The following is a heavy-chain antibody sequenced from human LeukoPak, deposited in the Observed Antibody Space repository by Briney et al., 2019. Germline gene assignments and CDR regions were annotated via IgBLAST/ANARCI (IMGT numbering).Heavy chain of an antibody. D-gene: IGHD6-19*01. J-gene: IGHJ4*02. V-gene: IGHV4-59*01. Sequence: SETLSLTCTVSGVSITPYYWTWIRQSPGKELEWIGNIYYSGTTNYNPSLKSRVTISVDTSKNQFSLKLSSVTAADTAVYYCARNSGWFLYWGQGTLVTVSS. CDR2: IYYSGTT. CDR3: ARNSGWFLY. CDR1: GVSITPYY.